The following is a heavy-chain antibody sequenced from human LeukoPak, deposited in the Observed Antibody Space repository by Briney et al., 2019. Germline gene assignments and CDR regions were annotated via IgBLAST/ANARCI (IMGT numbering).Heavy chain of an antibody. Sequence: WGSLRLSCAASGFTFSSYWMRWVRQAPGKGLVWVSRINSDGSSTSCADSVKGRFTISRDNAKNTLYLQMNSLRAEDTAVYYCASGVTIYYYYMDVWGKGTTVTVSS. CDR2: INSDGSST. V-gene: IGHV3-74*01. CDR3: ASGVTIYYYYMDV. CDR1: GFTFSSYW. D-gene: IGHD4-11*01. J-gene: IGHJ6*03.